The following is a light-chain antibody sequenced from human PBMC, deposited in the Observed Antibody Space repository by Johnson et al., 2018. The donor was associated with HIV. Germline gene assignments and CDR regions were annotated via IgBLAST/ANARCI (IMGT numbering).Light chain of an antibody. V-gene: IGLV1-51*02. CDR1: SSNIGNNY. Sequence: HSVLTQPPSVSAAPGQKVTISCSGSSSNIGNNYVSWYQQLPGTAPKVLIHENNKRPSGIPDRFSGSKSGTSATLGITGLQTGDEADYYCGTWDSSLSAGVFGTGTKVTVL. J-gene: IGLJ1*01. CDR2: ENN. CDR3: GTWDSSLSAGV.